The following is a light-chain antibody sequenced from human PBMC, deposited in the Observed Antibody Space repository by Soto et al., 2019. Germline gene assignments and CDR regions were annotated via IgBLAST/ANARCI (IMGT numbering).Light chain of an antibody. Sequence: QSVLTQPPSVSAVPGQKVTISCPGSSSNIGNNYVSWYQHLPGTAPKLLIYENNKRPSGIPDRFSGSKSGTSATLGITGLQTGDEADYYCGTWDSRLSAYVFGTGTKVTVL. CDR2: ENN. CDR3: GTWDSRLSAYV. J-gene: IGLJ1*01. CDR1: SSNIGNNY. V-gene: IGLV1-51*02.